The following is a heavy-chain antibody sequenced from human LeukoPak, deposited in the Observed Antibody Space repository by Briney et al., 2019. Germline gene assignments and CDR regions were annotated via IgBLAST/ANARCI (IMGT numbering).Heavy chain of an antibody. D-gene: IGHD3-9*01. CDR3: AKLRGNLLRYFDVDY. V-gene: IGHV3-21*01. J-gene: IGHJ4*02. Sequence: GGSLRLSCEASGFSFSSFEMSWVRQAPGKGLEWVSSISTTSSHIYYADSVKGRFTISRDNAKNSLYLQMNSLRAEDTALYFCAKLRGNLLRYFDVDYWGQGTLVTVSS. CDR1: GFSFSSFE. CDR2: ISTTSSHI.